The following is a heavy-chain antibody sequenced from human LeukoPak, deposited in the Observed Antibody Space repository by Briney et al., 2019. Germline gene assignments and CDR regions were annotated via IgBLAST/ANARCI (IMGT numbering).Heavy chain of an antibody. CDR2: ITGTGDRT. Sequence: SGGSLRLSCAASGFTFGSNDMNWVRQAPGKGLEWVSGITGTGDRTFYADSVKGRFTISRDNSKNTLFLQMNSLRAEDTAVYYCARVDVAYGSNSLGHYPEYFQHWGQGTLVTVSS. J-gene: IGHJ1*01. CDR1: GFTFGSND. CDR3: ARVDVAYGSNSLGHYPEYFQH. D-gene: IGHD4-23*01. V-gene: IGHV3-23*01.